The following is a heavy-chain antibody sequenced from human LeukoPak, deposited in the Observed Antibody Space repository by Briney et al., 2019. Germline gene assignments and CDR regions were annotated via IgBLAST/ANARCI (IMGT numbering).Heavy chain of an antibody. CDR3: TRGPPVSTGGYSYFDD. CDR2: ISAYSGDT. J-gene: IGHJ4*02. Sequence: ASVKVSCKASGYTFSNYGIHWVRQAPGQAPEWTGWISAYSGDTNYAKKLQGRVTMTTDKSVNKDYMELRSMTLGDTSFYYCTRGPPVSTGGYSYFDDWGQGTLVTVSS. D-gene: IGHD1-26*01. V-gene: IGHV1-18*01. CDR1: GYTFSNYG.